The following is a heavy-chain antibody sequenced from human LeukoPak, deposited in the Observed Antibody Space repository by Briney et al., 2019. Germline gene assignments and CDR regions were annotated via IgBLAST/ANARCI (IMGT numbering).Heavy chain of an antibody. CDR3: AKAGYYDYVWGSYRPHYFDY. D-gene: IGHD3-16*02. CDR1: GGSFSGYY. Sequence: SETLSLTCAVYGGSFSGYYWSWIRQPPGKGLEWIGEINHSGSTNYNPSLKSRVTISVDTSKNQFSLKLSSVTAADTAVYYCAKAGYYDYVWGSYRPHYFDYWGQGTLVTVSS. CDR2: INHSGST. J-gene: IGHJ4*02. V-gene: IGHV4-34*01.